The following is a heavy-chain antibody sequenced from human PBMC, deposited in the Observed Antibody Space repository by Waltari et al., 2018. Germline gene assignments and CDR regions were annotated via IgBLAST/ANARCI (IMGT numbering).Heavy chain of an antibody. J-gene: IGHJ4*02. Sequence: EVQLVESGGGLIQPGGSLRLSCAASGFPVSSNYMSWVRQAPGKGLEWVSVIYSGGSTYYADSVKGRFTISRDNSKNTLYLQMNSLRAEDTAVYYCAREGGSGWYYFDYWGQGTLVTVSS. V-gene: IGHV3-53*01. D-gene: IGHD6-19*01. CDR1: GFPVSSNY. CDR2: IYSGGST. CDR3: AREGGSGWYYFDY.